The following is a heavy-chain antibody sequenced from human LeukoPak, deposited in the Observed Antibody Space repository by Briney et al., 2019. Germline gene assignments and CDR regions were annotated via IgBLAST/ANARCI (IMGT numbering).Heavy chain of an antibody. V-gene: IGHV3-9*01. Sequence: PGGSLRLSCAASGFNFDEYAMHWVRQVPGKGLECVSGISWNSGNIDYADSVKGRFTISRDNAKNSLYLQMNSLRAEDTALYYCAKSGGVTIFGVAFDYWGQGTLVTVSS. D-gene: IGHD3-3*01. J-gene: IGHJ4*02. CDR1: GFNFDEYA. CDR2: ISWNSGNI. CDR3: AKSGGVTIFGVAFDY.